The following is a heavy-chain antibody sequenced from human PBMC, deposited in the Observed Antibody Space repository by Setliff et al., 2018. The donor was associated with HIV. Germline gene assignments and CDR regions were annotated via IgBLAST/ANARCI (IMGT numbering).Heavy chain of an antibody. D-gene: IGHD4-17*01. CDR2: LKSKTDGGTT. CDR1: GLTLSNTW. CDR3: ARNPSTVTTDYYYMDV. J-gene: IGHJ6*03. V-gene: IGHV3-15*01. Sequence: GGSLRLSCAASGLTLSNTWMSWVLQAPGKGLEWVGRLKSKTDGGTTDYAAPVKGRFTISRDNAKNSLYLQMNNMRAEDTAVYYCARNPSTVTTDYYYMDVWGKGTAVTVSS.